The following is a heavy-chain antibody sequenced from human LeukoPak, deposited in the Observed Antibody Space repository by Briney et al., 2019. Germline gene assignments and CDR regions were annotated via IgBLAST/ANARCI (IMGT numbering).Heavy chain of an antibody. CDR1: GFTFSSYA. D-gene: IGHD1-1*01. V-gene: IGHV3-23*01. CDR3: ARRPGLERYYFDY. J-gene: IGHJ4*02. Sequence: PGGSLSLSCAASGFTFSSYAMSWVRQPPGKGLQWVSTISGSGGSTYYADSVKGRFTISRDNSKNTLYLQMNSRRAEDTAVYYCARRPGLERYYFDYWGQGTLVTVSS. CDR2: ISGSGGST.